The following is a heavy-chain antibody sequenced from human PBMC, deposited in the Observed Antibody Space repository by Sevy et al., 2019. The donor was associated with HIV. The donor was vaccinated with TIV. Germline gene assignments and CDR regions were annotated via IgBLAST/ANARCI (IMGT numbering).Heavy chain of an antibody. Sequence: GGSLRLSCAASGFGLNGNAMSWVRQAPGKGLEWVAAIHGGDDTTQFGYSVKGRFTISRDSFKNILYLQMDSLRVEDTAVYYCAKAILGWAFDYWGHGTLVTVSS. CDR3: AKAILGWAFDY. D-gene: IGHD3-3*01. CDR1: GFGLNGNA. J-gene: IGHJ4*01. V-gene: IGHV3-23*01. CDR2: IHGGDDTT.